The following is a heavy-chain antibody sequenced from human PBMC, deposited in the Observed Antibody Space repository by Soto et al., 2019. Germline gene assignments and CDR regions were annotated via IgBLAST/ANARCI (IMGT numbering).Heavy chain of an antibody. CDR3: ARHFVAVVIKGWGY. D-gene: IGHD3-10*01. CDR1: GGSIDRSNYY. Sequence: SETLSLTCNVSGGSIDRSNYYWDWLRQPPGKGLEWIGTTYYNGNAYYNPSLRSRVSMSVDTSKNQFSLKLISVTAADTAVYYCARHFVAVVIKGWGYWGQGKLVTVS. CDR2: TYYNGNA. V-gene: IGHV4-39*01. J-gene: IGHJ4*02.